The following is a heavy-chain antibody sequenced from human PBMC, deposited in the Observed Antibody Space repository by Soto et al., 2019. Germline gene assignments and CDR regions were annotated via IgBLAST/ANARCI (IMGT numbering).Heavy chain of an antibody. CDR3: ARGLFGDAGDY. D-gene: IGHD3-10*02. CDR2: ISSSRSYI. CDR1: GFTFRSYS. J-gene: IGHJ4*02. Sequence: EVQLEESGGGLVKPGGSLSLSCAASGFTFRSYSMNCVRQAPGKGLEWVSSISSSRSYINYADSVKGRFIISRDNANNSLYLQMNSLSAEDTAVYYCARGLFGDAGDYWGQGTLVTVS. V-gene: IGHV3-21*01.